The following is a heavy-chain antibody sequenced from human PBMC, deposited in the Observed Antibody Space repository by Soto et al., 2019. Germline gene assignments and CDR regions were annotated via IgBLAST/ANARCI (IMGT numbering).Heavy chain of an antibody. CDR2: IWYDGSNK. CDR3: ARDVSVRLPNWFDP. J-gene: IGHJ5*02. D-gene: IGHD6-25*01. V-gene: IGHV3-33*01. Sequence: YLRLSCAASGFTFSSYGMHWVRQAPGKGLEWVAVIWYDGSNKYYADSVKGRFTISRDNSKNTLYLQMNSLRAEDTAVYYCARDVSVRLPNWFDPWGQGTLVTVSS. CDR1: GFTFSSYG.